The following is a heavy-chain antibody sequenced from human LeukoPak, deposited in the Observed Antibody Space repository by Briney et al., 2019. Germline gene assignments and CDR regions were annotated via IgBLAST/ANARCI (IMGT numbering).Heavy chain of an antibody. CDR3: ARGSLTPHYYGMDV. Sequence: PGGSLRLSCAASGFSFSSYAMHWVRQAPGKGLGWVAVISDDGSNKYYADSVKGRFTISRDNSKNTLYLQMNSLRAEDTAVYYCARGSLTPHYYGMDVWGQGTTVTVSS. CDR2: ISDDGSNK. CDR1: GFSFSSYA. V-gene: IGHV3-30-3*01. J-gene: IGHJ6*02.